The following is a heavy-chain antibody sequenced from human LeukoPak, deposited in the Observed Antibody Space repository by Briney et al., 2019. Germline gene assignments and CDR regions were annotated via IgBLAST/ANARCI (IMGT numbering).Heavy chain of an antibody. J-gene: IGHJ4*02. V-gene: IGHV3-23*01. CDR3: AKKYSSSSACFDY. Sequence: GGSLRLSCAASGFSFSSYAMSWVRQAPGKGLEWVSGISGSGGTTNYADSVKGRFTISRDNSKNTLSLQMNSLRAEDTAVYYCAKKYSSSSACFDYWGQGTLVTVTS. CDR1: GFSFSSYA. CDR2: ISGSGGTT. D-gene: IGHD6-6*01.